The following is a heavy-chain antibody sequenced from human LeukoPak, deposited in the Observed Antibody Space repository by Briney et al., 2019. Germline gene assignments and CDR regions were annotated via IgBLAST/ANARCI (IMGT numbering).Heavy chain of an antibody. D-gene: IGHD3-22*01. J-gene: IGHJ4*02. CDR1: GFTLRSSA. Sequence: PGGSLRLSCAASGFTLRSSAMSWVRQAPGKGLEWVSGISAGGQSTYSADSVKGRFTISRDNSKDTLYLQMNSLRAEDTAVYYCAKGTMIVVLAGHWGQGTLVTVSS. V-gene: IGHV3-23*01. CDR3: AKGTMIVVLAGH. CDR2: ISAGGQST.